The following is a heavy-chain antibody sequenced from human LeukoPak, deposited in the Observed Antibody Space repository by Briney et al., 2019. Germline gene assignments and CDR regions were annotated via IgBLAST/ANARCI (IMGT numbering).Heavy chain of an antibody. CDR3: ARVKVAVAGIGWFDP. V-gene: IGHV4-59*01. D-gene: IGHD6-13*01. CDR1: GGSMSGYF. CDR2: IYYSGST. J-gene: IGHJ5*02. Sequence: PSETLSLTCTVSGGSMSGYFWSWIRQPPGKGLEWIGYIYYSGSTNYNPSLKSRVTISVDTSKNQFSLKLSSVTAADTAVYYCARVKVAVAGIGWFDPWGQGSLVTVSS.